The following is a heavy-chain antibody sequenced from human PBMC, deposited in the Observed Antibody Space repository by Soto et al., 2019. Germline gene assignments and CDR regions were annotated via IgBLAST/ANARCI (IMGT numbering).Heavy chain of an antibody. CDR1: GASISSGAYY. CDR3: ATHPPYGPLDH. J-gene: IGHJ4*02. Sequence: SETLSLTCTVSGASISSGAYYWSWIRQHPGKGLEWIGNIYYSENTYYNPSLKSRVTISVDTSKNQFSLRLTSVTAADTAVYYCATHPPYGPLDHWGQGTLVTVS. CDR2: IYYSENT. D-gene: IGHD4-17*01. V-gene: IGHV4-39*01.